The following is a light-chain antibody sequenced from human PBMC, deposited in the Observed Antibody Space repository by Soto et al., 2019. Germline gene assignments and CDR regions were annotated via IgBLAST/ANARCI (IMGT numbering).Light chain of an antibody. CDR1: EAISHY. CDR3: QQRCSTPLT. CDR2: GAS. Sequence: IHMTQSPSSLSASIGDRVTITCRASEAISHYLNWYQQKPGKAPKLLIYGASKLQSGVPSRFSGSGSGTDFTLTITSLQGEDFATYYCQQRCSTPLTFGGGNQVEI. V-gene: IGKV1-39*01. J-gene: IGKJ4*01.